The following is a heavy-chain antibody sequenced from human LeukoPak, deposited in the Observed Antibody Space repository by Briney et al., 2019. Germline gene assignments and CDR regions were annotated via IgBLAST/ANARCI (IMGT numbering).Heavy chain of an antibody. CDR2: ISGSGGST. J-gene: IGHJ4*02. D-gene: IGHD3-10*01. Sequence: PGGSLRLSSAASGFTFSSYAMSWVRQAPGKGLEWVSAISGSGGSTYYADSVKGLFTISRDNSKNTLYLQMNRLRAEDTAVYYCAKDGNVWFGELGFDYWGQGTLVTVSS. V-gene: IGHV3-23*01. CDR1: GFTFSSYA. CDR3: AKDGNVWFGELGFDY.